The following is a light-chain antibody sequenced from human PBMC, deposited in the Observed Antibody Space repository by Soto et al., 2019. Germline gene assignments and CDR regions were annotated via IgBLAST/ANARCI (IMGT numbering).Light chain of an antibody. J-gene: IGLJ3*02. CDR1: SGDVLSYDG. Sequence: QSAPTQPASVSGSPGQSITISCTGASGDVLSYDGVSWYQHHPGKAPKLILYEGSKRPSGVSNRFSGPKSGHMASLTISGVQGGGRGGYYLFLYAHNSGWLFGGGTKLTVL. CDR3: FLYAHNSGWL. V-gene: IGLV2-23*01. CDR2: EGS.